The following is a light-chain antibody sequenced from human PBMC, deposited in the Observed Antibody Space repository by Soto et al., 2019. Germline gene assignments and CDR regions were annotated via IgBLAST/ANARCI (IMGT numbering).Light chain of an antibody. V-gene: IGLV2-14*01. Sequence: QSALTQPASVSESPGQSITISCTGTSSDVGGYNYVSWYQQHPGKAPKLMIYEVSHRPSGVSNRFSGSKSGNTASLTISGLQAEDEADYYCSSYTGSSTPYVFGTGTKVTVL. J-gene: IGLJ1*01. CDR3: SSYTGSSTPYV. CDR1: SSDVGGYNY. CDR2: EVS.